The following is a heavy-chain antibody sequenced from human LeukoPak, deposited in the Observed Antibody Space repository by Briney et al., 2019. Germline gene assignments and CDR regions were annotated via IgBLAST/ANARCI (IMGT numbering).Heavy chain of an antibody. J-gene: IGHJ4*02. CDR2: ISGSGSGI. D-gene: IGHD3-9*01. V-gene: IGHV3-23*01. CDR3: AKKGQQTGTDYFDY. CDR1: GFTFSSYA. Sequence: GGSLRLSCAASGFTFSSYAMSWVRQAPGKGLEWVSTISGSGSGIYYADSVKGRFTISRDNSKNTLYLQMNSLRAEDTAVYYCAKKGQQTGTDYFDYWGQGTLVTVSS.